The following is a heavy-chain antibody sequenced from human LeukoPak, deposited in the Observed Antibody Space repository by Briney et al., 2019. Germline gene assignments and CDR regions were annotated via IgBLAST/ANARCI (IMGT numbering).Heavy chain of an antibody. CDR3: ARVTSSWYYYFDF. V-gene: IGHV1-2*02. J-gene: IGHJ4*02. Sequence: ASVKVSCKASGYTFTGYYMHWVRQAPGQGLEWMGWINPNSGGTNYAQKFQGRVTMTRDTSISTAYMDLTRLTSVDTAVYYCARVTSSWYYYFDFWGQGTLVSVSS. CDR1: GYTFTGYY. CDR2: INPNSGGT. D-gene: IGHD6-13*01.